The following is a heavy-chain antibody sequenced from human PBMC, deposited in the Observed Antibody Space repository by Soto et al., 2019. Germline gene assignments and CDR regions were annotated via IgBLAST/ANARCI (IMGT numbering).Heavy chain of an antibody. J-gene: IGHJ2*01. CDR3: ARDGGWLQIDWYFHL. CDR1: GYTFTSYY. Sequence: ASVKVSCKASGYTFTSYYIHWVRQAPGQGLEWMGMINPGGGRTSSAQKFQGRVTMTRDTSTSTVYMDLSSLRSEDTAVYYCARDGGWLQIDWYFHLWGRGTLVTVSS. CDR2: INPGGGRT. D-gene: IGHD3-16*01. V-gene: IGHV1-46*01.